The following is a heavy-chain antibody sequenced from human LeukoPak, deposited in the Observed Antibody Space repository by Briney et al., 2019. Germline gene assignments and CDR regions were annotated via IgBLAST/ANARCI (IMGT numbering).Heavy chain of an antibody. V-gene: IGHV3-11*01. CDR3: AREPASYCSSTSCYFSGYYYYYGMDV. CDR2: ISSSGSTI. J-gene: IGHJ6*02. CDR1: GFTFSDYY. D-gene: IGHD2-2*01. Sequence: GGSLRLSCAASGFTFSDYYMSWIRQAPGKGLEWVSYISSSGSTIYYADSVKGRFTISRDNAKNSLYPQMNSLRAEDTAVYYCAREPASYCSSTSCYFSGYYYYYGMDVWGQGTTVTVSS.